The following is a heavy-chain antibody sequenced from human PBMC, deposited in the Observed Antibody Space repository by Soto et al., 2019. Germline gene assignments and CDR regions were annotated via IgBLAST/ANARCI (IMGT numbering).Heavy chain of an antibody. D-gene: IGHD3-3*01. Sequence: GGSLRLSCATSGFTFNTYPMTWVRQAPGKGLEWVSSISSTAGRTSSYADSVKGRFAISRDFSDNTVYLQMNNLRVDDTAVYFCAKVVLSVHYGMEVWGQGTTVTVSS. J-gene: IGHJ6*02. CDR2: ISSTAGRTS. CDR3: AKVVLSVHYGMEV. V-gene: IGHV3-23*01. CDR1: GFTFNTYP.